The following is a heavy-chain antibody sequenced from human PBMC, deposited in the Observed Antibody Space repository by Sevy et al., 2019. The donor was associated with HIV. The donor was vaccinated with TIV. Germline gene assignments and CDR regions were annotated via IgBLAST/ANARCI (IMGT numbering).Heavy chain of an antibody. CDR3: AKPLFGLSSVSPYYYYGMDV. D-gene: IGHD3-10*01. J-gene: IGHJ6*02. V-gene: IGHV3-23*01. Sequence: GGSLRLSCAASGFTFSSYAMSWVRQAPGKGLEWVSTISSSGGSTYYADSVKGRLTISRNKSKNTLYLQMNSLRAEDTAVYYCAKPLFGLSSVSPYYYYGMDVWGQGTTVTVSS. CDR2: ISSSGGST. CDR1: GFTFSSYA.